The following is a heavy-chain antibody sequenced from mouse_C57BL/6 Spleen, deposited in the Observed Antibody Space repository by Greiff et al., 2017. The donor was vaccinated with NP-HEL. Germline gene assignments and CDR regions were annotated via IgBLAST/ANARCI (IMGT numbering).Heavy chain of an antibody. J-gene: IGHJ2*01. V-gene: IGHV1-62-2*01. CDR3: TRHEDAHYYGRVFDY. CDR1: GYTFTEYT. Sequence: QVQLQQSGAELVKPGASVKLSCKASGYTFTEYTIHWVKQRSGQGLEWIGWFYPGSGSINYNEKFKDKATLTAAKSSSTVYMELSRLTSGYSAVYFCTRHEDAHYYGRVFDYWGQGTTLTVSS. D-gene: IGHD1-2*01. CDR2: FYPGSGSI.